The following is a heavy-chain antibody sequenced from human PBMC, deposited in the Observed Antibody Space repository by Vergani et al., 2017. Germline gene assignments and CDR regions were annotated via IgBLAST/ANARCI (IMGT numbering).Heavy chain of an antibody. D-gene: IGHD3-10*01. Sequence: QVQLQQWGAGLLKPSETLSLTCAVYGGSFSGYYWSWIRQPPGKGLGWIGEINHSGSTNYNPSLKSRVTISVDTSKNQFSLKLSSVTAADTAVYYCARSHLGVVRGVISWFDPWGQGTLVTVSS. CDR1: GGSFSGYY. CDR2: INHSGST. J-gene: IGHJ5*02. CDR3: ARSHLGVVRGVISWFDP. V-gene: IGHV4-34*01.